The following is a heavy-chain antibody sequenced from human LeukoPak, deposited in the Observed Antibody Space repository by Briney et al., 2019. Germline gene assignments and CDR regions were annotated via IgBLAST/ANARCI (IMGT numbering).Heavy chain of an antibody. Sequence: PGGSLRLSCAASGFTFSSYGMHWVRQAPGKGLEWVAVIWYDGSNKYYADSVKGRFTISRDNSKNTLYLQMNSLRAEDTAVYYCAKGKVRGALSCMDVWGKGTTVTVSS. V-gene: IGHV3-33*06. CDR1: GFTFSSYG. D-gene: IGHD3-10*01. J-gene: IGHJ6*03. CDR3: AKGKVRGALSCMDV. CDR2: IWYDGSNK.